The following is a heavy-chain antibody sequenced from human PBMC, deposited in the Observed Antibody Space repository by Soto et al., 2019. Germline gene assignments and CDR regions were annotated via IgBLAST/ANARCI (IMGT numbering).Heavy chain of an antibody. CDR2: INHSGST. D-gene: IGHD3-10*01. J-gene: IGHJ5*02. V-gene: IGHV4-34*01. Sequence: PSETLSLTCAVYGGSFSGYYWSWIRQPPGKGLEWIGEINHSGSTNYNPSLKSRVTISVDTSKNQFSLKLSSVTAADTAVYYCVRGRFRPTDTSWFETWGQGTLVTVSS. CDR3: VRGRFRPTDTSWFET. CDR1: GGSFSGYY.